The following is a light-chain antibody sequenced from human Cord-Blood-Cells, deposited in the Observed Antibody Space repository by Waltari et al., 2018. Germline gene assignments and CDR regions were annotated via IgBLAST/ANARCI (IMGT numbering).Light chain of an antibody. CDR3: QQRSNCPLT. CDR1: QSVSSY. V-gene: IGKV3-11*01. Sequence: IVLTQSPATLSLSPGERAPLTCRAGQSVSSYLDWYQQKPGQAPRRLIYDASTRATGIPARFSGSGSGTDFTLTISSLEPEDFAVYYCQQRSNCPLTFGGGTKVEIK. J-gene: IGKJ4*01. CDR2: DAS.